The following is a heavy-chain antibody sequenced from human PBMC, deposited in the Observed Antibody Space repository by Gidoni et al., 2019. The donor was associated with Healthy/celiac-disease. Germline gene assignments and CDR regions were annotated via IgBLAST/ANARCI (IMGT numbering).Heavy chain of an antibody. J-gene: IGHJ4*02. CDR1: GGSFSGYY. Sequence: QVQLQQWGAGLLKPSETMSLTCAVYGGSFSGYYWSWIRQPPGKGLEWLGEINHSGSTNYNPSLKSRVTISVDTSKNQFSLKLSSVTAADTAVYYCARVSCSSTSCYAYFDYWGQGTLVTVSS. V-gene: IGHV4-34*01. D-gene: IGHD2-2*01. CDR2: INHSGST. CDR3: ARVSCSSTSCYAYFDY.